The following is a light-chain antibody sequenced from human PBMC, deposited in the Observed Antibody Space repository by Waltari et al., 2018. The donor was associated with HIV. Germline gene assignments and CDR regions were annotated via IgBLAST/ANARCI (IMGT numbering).Light chain of an antibody. Sequence: QSALTQPRSVSGSPGQSVTISCTGTSSDVGAYNYVSWYQHHPNKGPKLFIYDVHKRPSGLPVPFSCSKSGTTASLTISGLQAEDEADYYCCSYADTYFVLFGGRTKLTVL. CDR1: SSDVGAYNY. J-gene: IGLJ2*01. CDR3: CSYADTYFVL. V-gene: IGLV2-11*01. CDR2: DVH.